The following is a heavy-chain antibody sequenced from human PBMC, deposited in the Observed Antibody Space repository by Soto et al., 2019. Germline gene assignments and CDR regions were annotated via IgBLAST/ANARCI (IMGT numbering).Heavy chain of an antibody. D-gene: IGHD1-1*01. J-gene: IGHJ4*02. CDR1: GGTFSSYT. Sequence: SVKVSCKASGGTFSSYTISWVRQAPGQGLEWMGRIIPIHGITNYAQKLQGRVTMTTDTSTSTAYMELRSLRSDDTAVYYCARPIDGYNYYFDYWGQGTLVTVSS. CDR2: IIPIHGIT. CDR3: ARPIDGYNYYFDY. V-gene: IGHV1-69*02.